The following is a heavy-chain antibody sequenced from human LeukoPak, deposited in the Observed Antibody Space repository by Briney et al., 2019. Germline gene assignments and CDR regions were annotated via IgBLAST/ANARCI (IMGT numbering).Heavy chain of an antibody. J-gene: IGHJ4*02. D-gene: IGHD3-9*01. Sequence: NSSETLSLTCTISGGSINDYYWSWIRQPAGKGLEWIGRIYTSGSTNYNPSLKSRVTMSVDTSKNQFSLKLSSVTAADTAVYYCAGSYDIWTGYYFDYWGQGTLVTVSS. V-gene: IGHV4-4*07. CDR2: IYTSGST. CDR3: AGSYDIWTGYYFDY. CDR1: GGSINDYY.